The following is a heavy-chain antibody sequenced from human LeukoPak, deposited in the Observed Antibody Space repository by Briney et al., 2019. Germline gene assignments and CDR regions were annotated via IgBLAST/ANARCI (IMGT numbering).Heavy chain of an antibody. J-gene: IGHJ6*03. V-gene: IGHV3-7*01. Sequence: GGSLRLSCAASGFSFSNYWMVWVRQAPGEGLEWVANIRGGGSRQYYLDSVKGRFTISRDNAKNSLYLQMSSLRADDTAVYYCARTCGGDCYFYGVYYYYMDVWGKGTTVTVSS. CDR2: IRGGGSRQ. CDR1: GFSFSNYW. D-gene: IGHD2-21*01. CDR3: ARTCGGDCYFYGVYYYYMDV.